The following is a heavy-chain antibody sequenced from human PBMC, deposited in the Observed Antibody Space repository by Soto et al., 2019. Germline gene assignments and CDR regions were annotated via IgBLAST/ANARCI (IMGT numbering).Heavy chain of an antibody. J-gene: IGHJ3*02. CDR2: MNPNSGNT. Sequence: QVQLVQSWAEVKKPGASVKVSCKASGYTFTSYDINWVRQATGQGLEWMGWMNPNSGNTGYAQKFQGRLTITADESTTTAYMELSSLRSQDTAVYYCARGHEFGGNSDAYDIWGQGTMVIVSS. CDR1: GYTFTSYD. D-gene: IGHD2-21*02. CDR3: ARGHEFGGNSDAYDI. V-gene: IGHV1-8*01.